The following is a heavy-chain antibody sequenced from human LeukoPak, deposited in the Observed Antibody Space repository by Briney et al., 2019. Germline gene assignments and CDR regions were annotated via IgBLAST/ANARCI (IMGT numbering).Heavy chain of an antibody. V-gene: IGHV4-34*01. CDR2: IYPRGST. Sequence: SETLSLTCGVYGGSFSGYYWSWIRQPPGKGLEWIGEIYPRGSTNYNPSLKSRVTLSADTSKNQFSLTLNSVTAADTAVYYCARRRLGYYFDYWGQGTLVTVSS. D-gene: IGHD5-24*01. J-gene: IGHJ4*02. CDR1: GGSFSGYY. CDR3: ARRRLGYYFDY.